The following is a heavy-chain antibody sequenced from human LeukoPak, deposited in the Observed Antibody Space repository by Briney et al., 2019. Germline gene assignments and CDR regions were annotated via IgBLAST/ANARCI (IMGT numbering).Heavy chain of an antibody. V-gene: IGHV4-59*08. Sequence: SETLSLTCTVSGGPISSYYWSWIRQPPGKGLEWIGYIYYSGSTNYNPSLKSRVTISVDTSKNQFSLKLSSVTAADTAVYYCARHQIGFDPWGQGTLVTVSS. CDR3: ARHQIGFDP. J-gene: IGHJ5*02. CDR2: IYYSGST. CDR1: GGPISSYY.